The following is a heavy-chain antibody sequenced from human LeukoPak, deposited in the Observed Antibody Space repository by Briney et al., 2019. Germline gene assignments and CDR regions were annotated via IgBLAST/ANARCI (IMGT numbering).Heavy chain of an antibody. CDR1: GFTFSSYS. V-gene: IGHV3-21*01. CDR2: ITSSSNYI. J-gene: IGHJ5*02. CDR3: AREFYYDSSGYYTGTNWFDP. Sequence: GGSLRLSCAASGFTFSSYSMNWVRQAPGKGLEWVSSITSSSNYIYYADSVKGRFTISRDNAKNSLYLQMNGLRAEDTAVYYCAREFYYDSSGYYTGTNWFDPWGQGTLVTVSS. D-gene: IGHD3-22*01.